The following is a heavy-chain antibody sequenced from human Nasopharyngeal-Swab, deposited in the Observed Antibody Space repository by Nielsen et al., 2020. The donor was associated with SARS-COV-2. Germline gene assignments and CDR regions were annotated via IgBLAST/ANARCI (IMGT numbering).Heavy chain of an antibody. CDR2: ISYDGSNK. J-gene: IGHJ3*02. CDR3: ARDQAVDI. CDR1: GFTFSNYG. Sequence: GESLKISCAASGFTFSNYGMHWVRQAPGKGLEWVAVISYDGSNKYYADSVKGRFTISRDNAKNSLYLQMNSLRDEDTAVYYCARDQAVDIWGQGTMVTVSS. V-gene: IGHV3-30*03.